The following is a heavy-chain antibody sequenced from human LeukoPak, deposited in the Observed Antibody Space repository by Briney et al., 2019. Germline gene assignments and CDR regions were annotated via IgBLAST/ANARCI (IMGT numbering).Heavy chain of an antibody. CDR1: GLIFSDYS. CDR2: INPLASSI. V-gene: IGHV3-21*01. Sequence: GGSLRLSCEASGLIFSDYSFNWIRQAPGKGLEWVSSINPLASSIYYADSVKGRFISRDNAKNSLYLQMDSLRAEDTAFYYCARLRRNSDRSGYYYYYDYWGQGTLVTVSS. CDR3: ARLRRNSDRSGYYYYYDY. J-gene: IGHJ4*02. D-gene: IGHD3-22*01.